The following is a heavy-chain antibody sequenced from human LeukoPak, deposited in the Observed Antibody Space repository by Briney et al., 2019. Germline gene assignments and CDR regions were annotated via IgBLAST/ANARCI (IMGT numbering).Heavy chain of an antibody. Sequence: SETLSLTCTVSGGSIGSYYWSWIRQPPGKGLEWIGYIYDSGTTHYNPSLESRVTISVDTSKNQFSLKLASVTAADTAIYYCAKGAGGFSYYNWFDPWGQGTLVTVSS. CDR1: GGSIGSYY. CDR2: IYDSGTT. D-gene: IGHD5-18*01. J-gene: IGHJ5*02. CDR3: AKGAGGFSYYNWFDP. V-gene: IGHV4-59*12.